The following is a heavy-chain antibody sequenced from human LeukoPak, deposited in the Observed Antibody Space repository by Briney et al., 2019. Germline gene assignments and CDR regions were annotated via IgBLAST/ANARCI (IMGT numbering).Heavy chain of an antibody. CDR1: GYTFTSYA. V-gene: IGHV1-3*01. D-gene: IGHD6-13*01. J-gene: IGHJ4*02. CDR2: INAGNGNT. CDR3: ARYSSGWYGNVQGNDY. Sequence: ASVKVSCKASGYTFTSYAMHWVRQAPGQRLEWMGWINAGNGNTKYSQKFQGRVTITRDTSASTAYMELSSLRSEDTAVYYCARYSSGWYGNVQGNDYWGQGTLVTVSS.